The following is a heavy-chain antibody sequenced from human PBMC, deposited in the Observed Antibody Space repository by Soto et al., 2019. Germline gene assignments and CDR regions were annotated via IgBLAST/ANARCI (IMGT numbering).Heavy chain of an antibody. CDR2: ISAYNGNT. V-gene: IGHV1-18*04. J-gene: IGHJ6*02. D-gene: IGHD3-3*01. Sequence: ASVKVSCKASGYTFTSYGISWVRQAPGQGLEWMGWISAYNGNTNYAQRLQGRVTMTTDTSTSTAYMELRSLRSDDTAVYYCARYYDFWSGYNLAGKYYGMDVWGQGTTVTVSS. CDR3: ARYYDFWSGYNLAGKYYGMDV. CDR1: GYTFTSYG.